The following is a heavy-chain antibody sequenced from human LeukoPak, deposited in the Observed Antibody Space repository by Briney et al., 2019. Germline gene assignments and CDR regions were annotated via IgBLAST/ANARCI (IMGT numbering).Heavy chain of an antibody. CDR2: IWYDGSNK. Sequence: PGGSLRLSCAASGFTFSSYGMHWVRQAPGKGLEWVAVIWYDGSNKYYADSVKGRFTISRDNSKNTLYLQMNSLRAEDTAVYYCAKDGRYCSSTSCLPAWGQGTLVTVSS. CDR3: AKDGRYCSSTSCLPA. D-gene: IGHD2-2*01. CDR1: GFTFSSYG. V-gene: IGHV3-33*06. J-gene: IGHJ5*02.